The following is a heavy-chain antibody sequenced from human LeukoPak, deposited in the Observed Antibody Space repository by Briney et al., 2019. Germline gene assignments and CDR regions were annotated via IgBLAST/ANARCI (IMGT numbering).Heavy chain of an antibody. Sequence: SVKVSCKPSGGTFSSYAISWVRQAPGQGLECMGGIIPIFGTANYAQKFQRRVTITTDESTSTAYMELSRLRSEDTAVYYCASVRGTVANSGFKVYYFDYWGQGTLVTVSS. CDR2: IIPIFGTA. D-gene: IGHD4-23*01. CDR1: GGTFSSYA. J-gene: IGHJ4*02. CDR3: ASVRGTVANSGFKVYYFDY. V-gene: IGHV1-69*05.